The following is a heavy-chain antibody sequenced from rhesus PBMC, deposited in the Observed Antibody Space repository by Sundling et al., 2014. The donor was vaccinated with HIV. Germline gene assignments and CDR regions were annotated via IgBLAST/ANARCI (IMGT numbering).Heavy chain of an antibody. CDR3: ARGSSTLTGFEF. D-gene: IGHD1-1*01. CDR1: GDSISGGHG. J-gene: IGHJ1*01. CDR2: ISGSGGST. V-gene: IGHV4-173*01. Sequence: QVQLQESGPGLVKPSETLSLTCAVSGDSISGGHGWSWIRQPPGKGLEWIGRISGSGGSTDYNPSLKSRVTLSVDTSKNQFSLKLTSVTAADTAVYFCARGSSTLTGFEFWGQGALVTVSS.